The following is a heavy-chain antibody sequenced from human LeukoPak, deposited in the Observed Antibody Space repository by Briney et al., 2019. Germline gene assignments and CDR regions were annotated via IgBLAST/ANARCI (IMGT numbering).Heavy chain of an antibody. V-gene: IGHV1-18*04. D-gene: IGHD3-9*01. CDR2: ISDYNDNT. J-gene: IGHJ6*02. CDR1: GYTFTSYG. CDR3: ARDFSDILTGYYPTYYYYGMDV. Sequence: ASVKVSFKSSGYTFTSYGFSWVRPAPGQGLEWMGWISDYNDNTNYAQKLPGRVTMTTDTSTSTAYMELRSLRSDDTAVYYCARDFSDILTGYYPTYYYYGMDVWGQGTTVTVSS.